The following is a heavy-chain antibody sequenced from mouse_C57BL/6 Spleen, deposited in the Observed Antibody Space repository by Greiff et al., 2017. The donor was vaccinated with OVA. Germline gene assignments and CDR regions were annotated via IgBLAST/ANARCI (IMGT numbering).Heavy chain of an antibody. D-gene: IGHD4-1*01. Sequence: EVKLVESGGGLVKPGGSLKLSCAASGFTFTDYGMHWVRQAPGQGLEWVAYISSGRSTIYYADTVKGRFTISRDNAKNPLVLQMTRLRSEDTAMYYGARPSNCDGGVAYWGQGTLVTVSA. V-gene: IGHV5-17*01. CDR2: ISSGRSTI. J-gene: IGHJ3*01. CDR1: GFTFTDYG. CDR3: ARPSNCDGGVAY.